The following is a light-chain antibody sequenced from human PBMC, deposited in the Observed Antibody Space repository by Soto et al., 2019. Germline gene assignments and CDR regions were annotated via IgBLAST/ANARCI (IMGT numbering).Light chain of an antibody. J-gene: IGKJ4*01. V-gene: IGKV1-33*01. CDR2: DAS. CDR1: QDIDKY. Sequence: DIQMTQSPSSLSASVGDRVTITCQASQDIDKYLNWYQQKPGKAPKLLIYDASNLETGVPSRFSGSGSGTDFTFTISSLQPEDIATYYCQQYDNHPLTFGGGTKVEIK. CDR3: QQYDNHPLT.